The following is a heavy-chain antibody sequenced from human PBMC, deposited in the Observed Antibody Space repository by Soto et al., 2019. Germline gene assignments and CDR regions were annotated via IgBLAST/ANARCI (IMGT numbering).Heavy chain of an antibody. V-gene: IGHV4-39*01. D-gene: IGHD3-10*01. Sequence: SETLSLTCTVSGGSISSSSYYWGWIRQPPGKGLEWIGGIYYSGSTYYNPSLKSRVTISVDTSKNQFSLKLSSVTAADTAVYYCARHSDYYGSGSYYNLPDYWGQGTLVTVSS. CDR2: IYYSGST. CDR1: GGSISSSSYY. J-gene: IGHJ4*02. CDR3: ARHSDYYGSGSYYNLPDY.